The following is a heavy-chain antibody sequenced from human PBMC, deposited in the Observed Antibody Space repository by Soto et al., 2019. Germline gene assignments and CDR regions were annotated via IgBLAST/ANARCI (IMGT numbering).Heavy chain of an antibody. CDR3: AKDMSHFYDSRIYYYGMDV. J-gene: IGHJ6*02. CDR1: GFTFDDYA. Sequence: SLKISCAASGFTFDDYAMHWVRQAPGKGLEWVSGISWNSGSIGYADSVKGRFTISRDNAKNSLYHQMNSLRAEDTALYYCAKDMSHFYDSRIYYYGMDVWGQGTTVTVSS. V-gene: IGHV3-9*01. D-gene: IGHD3-22*01. CDR2: ISWNSGSI.